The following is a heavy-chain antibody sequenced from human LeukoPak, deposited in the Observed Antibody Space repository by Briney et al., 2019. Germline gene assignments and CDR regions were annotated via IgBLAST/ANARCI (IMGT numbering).Heavy chain of an antibody. CDR1: GFTFSSYA. D-gene: IGHD6-19*01. V-gene: IGHV3-23*01. CDR2: ISGSGGST. Sequence: GGSLRLSCAASGFTFSSYAMSWVRQAPGKGLEWVSAISGSGGSTYYADSVKGRFTISRDNSKNTLYLQMNSLRAEDTAVYYCARVVAVAVIYYFDYWGQGTLVTVSS. J-gene: IGHJ4*02. CDR3: ARVVAVAVIYYFDY.